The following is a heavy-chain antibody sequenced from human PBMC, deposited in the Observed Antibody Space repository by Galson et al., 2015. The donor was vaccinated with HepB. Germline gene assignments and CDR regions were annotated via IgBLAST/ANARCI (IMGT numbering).Heavy chain of an antibody. Sequence: SLRLSCAATGFIFDDYDMSWVRQVPGKGLEWVSGINWNGGDTDYADSVKGRFTISRDNAENSLYLQMNSLRAEDTALYYCARDETTMARGVIHKWYSGYWGRGTLVTVSS. CDR1: GFIFDDYD. V-gene: IGHV3-20*04. CDR3: ARDETTMARGVIHKWYSGY. D-gene: IGHD3-10*01. CDR2: INWNGGDT. J-gene: IGHJ2*01.